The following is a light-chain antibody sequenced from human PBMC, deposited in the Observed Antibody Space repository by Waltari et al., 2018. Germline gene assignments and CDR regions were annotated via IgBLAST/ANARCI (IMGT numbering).Light chain of an antibody. V-gene: IGKV4-1*01. CDR2: WAS. Sequence: DIVMTQSPDSLAVSLGARATTNCKSRQNVLYSSTNKNYLAWYQQKPGQPPKLLIYWASTRESGVPDRFSGSGSGTDFTLTISSLQAEDVAVYYCQQYYGTPLTFGGGTKVEI. CDR1: QNVLYSSTNKNY. J-gene: IGKJ4*01. CDR3: QQYYGTPLT.